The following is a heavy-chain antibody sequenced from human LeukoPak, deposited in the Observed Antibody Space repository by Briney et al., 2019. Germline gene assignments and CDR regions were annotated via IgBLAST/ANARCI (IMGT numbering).Heavy chain of an antibody. CDR2: IYYSGST. CDR1: GGSISSYY. D-gene: IGHD3-3*01. V-gene: IGHV4-59*06. J-gene: IGHJ4*02. Sequence: SETLSLTCTVSGGSISSYYWSWIRQHPGKGLEWIGYIYYSGSTYYNPSLKSRVTISVDTSKNQFSLKLSSVTAADTAVYYCARVKPPVLDGFTSPIFDYWGQGTLVTVSS. CDR3: ARVKPPVLDGFTSPIFDY.